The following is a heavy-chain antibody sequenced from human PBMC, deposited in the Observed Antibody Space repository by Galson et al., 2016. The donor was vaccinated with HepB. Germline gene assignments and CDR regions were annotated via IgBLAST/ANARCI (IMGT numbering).Heavy chain of an antibody. J-gene: IGHJ4*02. V-gene: IGHV3-33*01. Sequence: SLRLSCAASGFTFSYYGMHWVRQAPGKGLEWVAVIWYDGTKKYYADSVKGRFTISRDNFKNTLYLQMNSLRAEDTAIYYCARDWSGYSGYETLDNWGQGTLVTVS. CDR2: IWYDGTKK. CDR3: ARDWSGYSGYETLDN. CDR1: GFTFSYYG. D-gene: IGHD5-12*01.